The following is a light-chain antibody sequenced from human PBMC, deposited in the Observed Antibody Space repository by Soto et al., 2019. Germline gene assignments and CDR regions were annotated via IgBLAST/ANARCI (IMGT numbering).Light chain of an antibody. V-gene: IGKV1-39*01. CDR2: GAS. CDR1: QSISNY. Sequence: DIQMTQSPSSLSASVGDRVTITCRASQSISNYLNWYEQKPGKAPKRLIYGASSLQSGVPSRFSGSGSGTDFTLTIXXXQXXXXXTXXXXXXXXTPWTFGQGTKVEIK. J-gene: IGKJ1*01. CDR3: XXXXXTPWT.